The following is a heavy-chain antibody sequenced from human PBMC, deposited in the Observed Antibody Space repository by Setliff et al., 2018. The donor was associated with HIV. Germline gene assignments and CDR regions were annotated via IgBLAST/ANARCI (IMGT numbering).Heavy chain of an antibody. V-gene: IGHV3-11*01. Sequence: GGSLRLSCTASSSTLRDHYITWIRQAPGKGLEWVSYINVDGSATFYADSVKGRFTISRDNTKNSVDLQMNSLRADDTAVYYCATGRHYYDSSDYPANPFGVWGQGTQGTVS. CDR1: SSTLRDHY. J-gene: IGHJ3*01. CDR3: ATGRHYYDSSDYPANPFGV. CDR2: INVDGSAT. D-gene: IGHD3-22*01.